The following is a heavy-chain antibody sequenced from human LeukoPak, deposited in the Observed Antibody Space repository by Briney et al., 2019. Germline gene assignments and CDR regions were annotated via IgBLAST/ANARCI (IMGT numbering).Heavy chain of an antibody. V-gene: IGHV3-48*03. D-gene: IGHD6-25*01. Sequence: GGSLRLSCAASGFSFSSYEMNWVRQAPGKGLEWISYISASGTLTHYADSVEGRFTISRDNAKNSLSLQMNSLSGEDAAVYYVARDGTPMHSSGWVYMDVWGKGTTVTISS. J-gene: IGHJ6*04. CDR1: GFSFSSYE. CDR3: ARDGTPMHSSGWVYMDV. CDR2: ISASGTLT.